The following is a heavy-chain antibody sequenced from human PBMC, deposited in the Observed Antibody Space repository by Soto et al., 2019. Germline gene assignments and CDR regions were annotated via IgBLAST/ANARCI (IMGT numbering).Heavy chain of an antibody. Sequence: LRLSCAASGFTFSSDAMSWVRQAPGKGLEWVSAISGSGGSTYYADSVKGRFTISRDNSKNTLYLQMNSLRAEDTAGYYCAKAGGTIFGVVERHYYGMDVWGQGTTVTVSS. J-gene: IGHJ6*02. V-gene: IGHV3-23*01. CDR3: AKAGGTIFGVVERHYYGMDV. D-gene: IGHD3-3*01. CDR2: ISGSGGST. CDR1: GFTFSSDA.